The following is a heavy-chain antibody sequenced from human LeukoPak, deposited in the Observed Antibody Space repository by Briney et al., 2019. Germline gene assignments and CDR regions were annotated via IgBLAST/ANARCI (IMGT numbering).Heavy chain of an antibody. CDR3: AGDYDILTGPTGTP. CDR1: GYTFTGYY. CDR2: MNPNSGNT. J-gene: IGHJ5*02. Sequence: ASVKVSCKASGYTFTGYYMHWVRRAPGQGLEWMGWMNPNSGNTGYAQKFQGRVTMTRNTSISTAYMELSSLRSEDTAVYYCAGDYDILTGPTGTPWGQGTLVTVSS. D-gene: IGHD3-9*01. V-gene: IGHV1-8*02.